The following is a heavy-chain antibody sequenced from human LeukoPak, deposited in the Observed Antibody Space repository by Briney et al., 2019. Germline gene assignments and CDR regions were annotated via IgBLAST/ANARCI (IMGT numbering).Heavy chain of an antibody. CDR2: ISGDGGST. CDR1: GFTFDDYA. Sequence: GGSLRLSCAASGFTFDDYAMHWVRQAPGKGLEWVSLISGDGGSTYYADSVKGRFTISRYNSKNSLYLQMNSLRTEDTALYYCAKIPLCSGGSCYEPPDYWGQGTLVTVSS. D-gene: IGHD2-15*01. J-gene: IGHJ4*02. CDR3: AKIPLCSGGSCYEPPDY. V-gene: IGHV3-43*02.